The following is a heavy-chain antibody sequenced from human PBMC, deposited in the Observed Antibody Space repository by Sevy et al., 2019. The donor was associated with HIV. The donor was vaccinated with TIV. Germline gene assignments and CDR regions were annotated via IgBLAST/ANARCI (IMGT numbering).Heavy chain of an antibody. J-gene: IGHJ4*01. Sequence: ASVKVSCKASGYTFSSNGIAWVRQAPGQGLQWMGWIGVYNGNSKYAQNLQDRLTMTTDTSTSTAYMELKSLRSDDTAVYYCARVPNYYFGSGTYFDYWGHGTLVNVSS. CDR1: GYTFSSNG. D-gene: IGHD3-10*01. CDR2: IGVYNGNS. V-gene: IGHV1-18*01. CDR3: ARVPNYYFGSGTYFDY.